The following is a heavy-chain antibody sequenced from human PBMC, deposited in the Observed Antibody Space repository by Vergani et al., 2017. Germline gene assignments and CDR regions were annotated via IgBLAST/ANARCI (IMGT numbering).Heavy chain of an antibody. CDR2: ISYDGSNK. V-gene: IGHV3-30-3*01. Sequence: QVQLVESGGGVVQPGRSLRLSCAASGFTFSSYAMHWVRQAPGKGLEWVAVISYDGSNKYYADSVKGRFTISRDNSKNTLYLQMNSLRAEDTAVYYCARWGGGSSSSLSWGQGTLVTVSS. CDR1: GFTFSSYA. J-gene: IGHJ4*02. CDR3: ARWGGGSSSSLS. D-gene: IGHD6-6*01.